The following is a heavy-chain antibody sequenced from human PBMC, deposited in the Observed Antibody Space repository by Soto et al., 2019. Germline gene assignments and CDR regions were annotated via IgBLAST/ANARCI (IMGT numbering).Heavy chain of an antibody. V-gene: IGHV3-33*01. CDR1: GITFSSYG. Sequence: QVQLVESGGGVVQPGRSLRLSCAASGITFSSYGMHWVRQAPGKGLEWVAVIWYDGSNKYYADSVKGRFTISRDNSKNTLYLQMKSLRAEDTAVYYSALEGGGAIRRSYFDYWGQGTLVTVSS. J-gene: IGHJ4*02. D-gene: IGHD3-16*01. CDR2: IWYDGSNK. CDR3: ALEGGGAIRRSYFDY.